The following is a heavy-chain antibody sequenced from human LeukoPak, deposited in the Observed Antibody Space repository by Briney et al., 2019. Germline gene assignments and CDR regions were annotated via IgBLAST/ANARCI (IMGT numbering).Heavy chain of an antibody. Sequence: ASVKVSCKASGYTFTSYYMHWVRQAPGQGLEWMGWINPNSGGTNYAQKFQGRVTMTRDTSISTAYMELSRLRSDDTAVYYCARDREDIVVVVAAPYNWFDPWGQGTLVTVSS. D-gene: IGHD2-15*01. V-gene: IGHV1-2*02. J-gene: IGHJ5*02. CDR3: ARDREDIVVVVAAPYNWFDP. CDR1: GYTFTSYY. CDR2: INPNSGGT.